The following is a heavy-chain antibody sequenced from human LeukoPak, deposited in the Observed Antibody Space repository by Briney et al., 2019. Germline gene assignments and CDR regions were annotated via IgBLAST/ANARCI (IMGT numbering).Heavy chain of an antibody. Sequence: GGSLRLSCAASGFTFSSYGMNWVRQAPGKGLEWVSSISSSSSYIYYADSVKGRFTISRDNAKNSLYLQMNSLRAEDTAVYYCARGFYDSSAFDYWGQGTLVTVSS. J-gene: IGHJ4*02. CDR1: GFTFSSYG. CDR3: ARGFYDSSAFDY. D-gene: IGHD3-22*01. CDR2: ISSSSSYI. V-gene: IGHV3-21*01.